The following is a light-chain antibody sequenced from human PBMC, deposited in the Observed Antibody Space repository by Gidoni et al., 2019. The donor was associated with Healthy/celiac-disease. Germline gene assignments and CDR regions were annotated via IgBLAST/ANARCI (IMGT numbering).Light chain of an antibody. V-gene: IGKV1-6*01. CDR3: LQDYSYPRT. CDR2: AAS. J-gene: IGKJ1*01. CDR1: QGIGND. Sequence: AIHMTQSPSSLSASVGDRVSITCRASQGIGNDLGWYQQKPGKAPKLLIYAASSLQSGVPSRFSGSGSGTDFTLTIRSLQPEDVATYYCLQDYSYPRTFGQGTKVEIK.